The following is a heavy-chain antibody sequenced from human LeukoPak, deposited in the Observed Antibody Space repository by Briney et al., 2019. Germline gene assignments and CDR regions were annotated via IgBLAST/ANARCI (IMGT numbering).Heavy chain of an antibody. J-gene: IGHJ4*02. D-gene: IGHD5-18*01. CDR3: AKNVRDTGTFDY. CDR2: MNPNSGNT. Sequence: ASVKVSCKAPGYTFTTYDINWVRQATGQGLEWMGWMNPNSGNTGYAQRFQGRVTMTRDTPISTAYMELNSLTSEDTAVYYCAKNVRDTGTFDYWGQGTLVTVSS. V-gene: IGHV1-8*01. CDR1: GYTFTTYD.